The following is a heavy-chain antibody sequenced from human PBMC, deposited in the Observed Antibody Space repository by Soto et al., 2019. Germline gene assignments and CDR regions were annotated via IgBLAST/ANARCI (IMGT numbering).Heavy chain of an antibody. J-gene: IGHJ6*02. D-gene: IGHD4-17*01. CDR2: VYYSGGT. CDR1: GGSISSGDYY. V-gene: IGHV4-61*08. CDR3: AREETPVSPHYFYYGLDA. Sequence: PSETLSLTCTVSGGSISSGDYYWSWIRQPPGKGLEWIGYVYYSGGTNYSPSFKDRVTISVDTTENQSSLKVNSVTAADTAVYYCAREETPVSPHYFYYGLDAWGQGTTVTVSS.